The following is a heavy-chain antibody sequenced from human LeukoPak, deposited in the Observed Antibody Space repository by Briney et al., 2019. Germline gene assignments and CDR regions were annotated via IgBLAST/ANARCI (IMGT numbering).Heavy chain of an antibody. D-gene: IGHD6-6*01. CDR2: ISPDGSST. CDR1: GFTFSTYW. V-gene: IGHV3-74*01. J-gene: IGHJ4*02. Sequence: PGGSLRLSCAASGFTFSTYWIHWVRQAPGKGLVWVSRISPDGSSTTYADSVKDRFIISRDNAQNTVYLQMSSLRVEDTAVYYCAREYSRSSGRAFDYWGQGTLVTASS. CDR3: AREYSRSSGRAFDY.